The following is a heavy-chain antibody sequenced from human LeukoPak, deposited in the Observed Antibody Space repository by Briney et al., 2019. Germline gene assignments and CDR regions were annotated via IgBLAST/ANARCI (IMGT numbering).Heavy chain of an antibody. D-gene: IGHD6-13*01. J-gene: IGHJ5*02. Sequence: ASVRVSCKASGYTLTSYGISWVRQAPGQGLEWMGWISAYNGNTNYAQKLQGRVTMTTDTSTSTAYMELRSLRSDDTAVYYCARVVLAAGTRWFDPWGQGTLVTVSS. V-gene: IGHV1-18*01. CDR1: GYTLTSYG. CDR2: ISAYNGNT. CDR3: ARVVLAAGTRWFDP.